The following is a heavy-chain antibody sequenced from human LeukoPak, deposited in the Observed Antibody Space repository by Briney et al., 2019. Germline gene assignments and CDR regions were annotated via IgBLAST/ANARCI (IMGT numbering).Heavy chain of an antibody. CDR2: ISGSGGTT. D-gene: IGHD2-2*01. CDR1: GFIFSSYA. V-gene: IGHV3-23*01. J-gene: IGHJ5*02. Sequence: PGGSLRLSCAASGFIFSSYAMSWVRQAPGKGLEWVSGISGSGGTTYSADSVKGRFTISRDNSKNTLYLQMNSLRAEDTAVYYCAKGSCSSFTCYARFDPWGQGTPVTVSS. CDR3: AKGSCSSFTCYARFDP.